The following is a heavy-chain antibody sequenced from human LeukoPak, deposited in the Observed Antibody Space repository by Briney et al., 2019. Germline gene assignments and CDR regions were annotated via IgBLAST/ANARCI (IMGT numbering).Heavy chain of an antibody. Sequence: GESLKISCKGSGYSYTSYWSGWVRQMPGKGLDWMGIIYPGDSDTRYSPSFQGQVTISADKSISTAYLQWSSLKASDTAMYYCARSGRRYYGSGRVDVWGQGTTVTVSS. CDR3: ARSGRRYYGSGRVDV. V-gene: IGHV5-51*01. CDR2: IYPGDSDT. D-gene: IGHD3-10*01. J-gene: IGHJ6*02. CDR1: GYSYTSYW.